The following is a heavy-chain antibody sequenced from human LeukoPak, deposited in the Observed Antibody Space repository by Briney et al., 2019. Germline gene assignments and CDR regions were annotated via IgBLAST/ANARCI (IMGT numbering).Heavy chain of an antibody. V-gene: IGHV4-59*01. CDR3: ARAVNWECRYDY. D-gene: IGHD1-1*01. CDR2: VYSSGST. Sequence: PSETLSLTCTVSGGSITSFYWNWIRQPPGKGLEWIGYVYSSGSTNYNPSLKSRVTISKDTSKNQFPLKLSSVTAADTAVYYCARAVNWECRYDYWGQGTLVTVSS. CDR1: GGSITSFY. J-gene: IGHJ4*02.